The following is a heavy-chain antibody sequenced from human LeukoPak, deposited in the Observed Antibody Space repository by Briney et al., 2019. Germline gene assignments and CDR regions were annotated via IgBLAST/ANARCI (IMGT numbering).Heavy chain of an antibody. CDR1: GGSFSGYY. CDR3: ARHDFGSGSSTGSNFDY. D-gene: IGHD3-10*01. J-gene: IGHJ4*02. CDR2: INHSGST. Sequence: SETLSLTCAVYGGSFSGYYWSWIRQPPGKGLEWIGEINHSGSTNYNPSLKSRVTISVDTSKNQFSLKLSSVTAADTAVYYCARHDFGSGSSTGSNFDYWGQGTLVTVSS. V-gene: IGHV4-34*01.